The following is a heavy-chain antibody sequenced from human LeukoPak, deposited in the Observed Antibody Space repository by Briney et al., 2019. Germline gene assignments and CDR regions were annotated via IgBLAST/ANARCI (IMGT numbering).Heavy chain of an antibody. CDR1: GFTFSDYY. Sequence: PGGSLRLSCAASGFTFSDYYMSWIRQAPGKGLEWVSGISGSGGSTYYADSVKGRFTISRDNSKNTLYLQMNSLRAEDTAVYYCAKRVVYYFDYWGQGTLVTVSS. D-gene: IGHD2-8*02. CDR3: AKRVVYYFDY. J-gene: IGHJ4*02. V-gene: IGHV3-23*01. CDR2: ISGSGGST.